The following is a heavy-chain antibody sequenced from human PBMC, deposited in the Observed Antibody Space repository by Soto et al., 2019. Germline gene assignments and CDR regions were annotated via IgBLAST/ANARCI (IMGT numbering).Heavy chain of an antibody. CDR1: GDSVSSNSAA. D-gene: IGHD7-27*01. V-gene: IGHV6-1*01. Sequence: KQSQTLSLTCAISGDSVSSNSAAWNWIRQSPSRGLEWLGRTYYRSKWYNDYAVSVKSRITINPDTSKNQFSLQLNSVTPEDTAVYYCARGTFQGVGLTGEPPIDYWGQGTLVTVSS. CDR2: TYYRSKWYN. J-gene: IGHJ4*02. CDR3: ARGTFQGVGLTGEPPIDY.